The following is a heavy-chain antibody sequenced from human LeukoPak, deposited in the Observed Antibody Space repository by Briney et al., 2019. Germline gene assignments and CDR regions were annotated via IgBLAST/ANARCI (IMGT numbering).Heavy chain of an antibody. CDR2: INHSGST. J-gene: IGHJ4*02. V-gene: IGHV4-34*01. CDR1: GGSFSGYY. CDR3: ARQIGIQLWSYFDY. Sequence: PSETLSLTCAVYGGSFSGYYWSWIRQPPGKGLEWVGEINHSGSTNYNPSLKSRVTISVDTSKNQFSLKLSSVTAADTAVYYCARQIGIQLWSYFDYWGQGTLVTVSS. D-gene: IGHD5-18*01.